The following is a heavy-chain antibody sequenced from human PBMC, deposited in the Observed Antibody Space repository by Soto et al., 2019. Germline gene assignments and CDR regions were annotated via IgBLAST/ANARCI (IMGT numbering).Heavy chain of an antibody. CDR2: ISWNSVDK. CDR1: GFIFEDYY. V-gene: IGHV3-9*01. CDR3: VKKSSSHRRCYTGWFFDR. J-gene: IGHJ2*01. Sequence: PGGSLRLSGEASGFIFEDYYMHWVRQPPWKGLQWVSGISWNSVDKDYGDSVKGRFTISRDNAKNSLDLQMSSLRVEDTATYYCVKKSSSHRRCYTGWFFDRWGRRTLVTVSS. D-gene: IGHD3-16*02.